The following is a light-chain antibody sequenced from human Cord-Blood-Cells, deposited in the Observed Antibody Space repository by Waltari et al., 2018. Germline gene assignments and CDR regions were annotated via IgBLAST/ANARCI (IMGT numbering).Light chain of an antibody. CDR3: CSYAGSSTSWV. Sequence: QSALTQPASVSVSPGQSITISCTGTSSDVGSYNLVSWYQQHPGKAPKLMIYEGSKRPSGVSNRFSGSKSGNPASLTISGLQAEDEADYYCCSYAGSSTSWVFGGGTKLTVL. CDR1: SSDVGSYNL. V-gene: IGLV2-23*01. CDR2: EGS. J-gene: IGLJ3*02.